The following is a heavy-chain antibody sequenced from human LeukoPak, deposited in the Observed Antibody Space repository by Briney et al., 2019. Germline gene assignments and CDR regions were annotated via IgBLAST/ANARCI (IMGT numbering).Heavy chain of an antibody. CDR1: GYSFTSYW. V-gene: IGHV5-51*01. CDR2: IYPGDSDT. CDR3: ARQGEIYDILTGYPFDY. D-gene: IGHD3-9*01. J-gene: IGHJ4*02. Sequence: GESLKISCKGSGYSFTSYWIGWVRQMPGKGLEWMGIIYPGDSDTRYSPSFQGQVTISADKSISTAYLQWSSLKASDTAMYYCARQGEIYDILTGYPFDYWGQGTLVTVSS.